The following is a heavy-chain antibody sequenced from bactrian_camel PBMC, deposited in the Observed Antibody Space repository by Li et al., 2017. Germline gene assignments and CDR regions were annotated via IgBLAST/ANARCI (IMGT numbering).Heavy chain of an antibody. V-gene: IGHV3S58*01. CDR3: VARHRCTDGGGY. J-gene: IGHJ4*01. Sequence: HVQLVESGGGSVQAGGSLRLSCAASGRTYSKWCMGWFREIPGKEREGVATSHRLSAATLYADSVKGRFTISRDSAKTTLYLQMNNLKPEDTAKYFCVARHRCTDGGGYWGQGTQVTVS. CDR1: GRTYSKWC. CDR2: SHRLSAAT. D-gene: IGHD1*01.